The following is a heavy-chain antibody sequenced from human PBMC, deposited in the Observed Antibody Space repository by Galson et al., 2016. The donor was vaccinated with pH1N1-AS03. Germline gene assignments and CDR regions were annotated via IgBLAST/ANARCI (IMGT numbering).Heavy chain of an antibody. Sequence: SLRLSCAAYGFGVSGNAMTWVRQAPGKGLEWVSSIGSDLKTHYANSVKGRFSISKDNSKNTVYLQMDSLRAEDTALYYCAKDLFWMSAMDVWGQGTTVTVSS. CDR2: IGSDLKT. J-gene: IGHJ6*02. CDR1: GFGVSGNA. D-gene: IGHD1-1*01. CDR3: AKDLFWMSAMDV. V-gene: IGHV3-23*01.